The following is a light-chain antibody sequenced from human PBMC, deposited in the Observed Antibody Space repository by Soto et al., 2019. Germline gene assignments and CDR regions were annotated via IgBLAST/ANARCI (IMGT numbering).Light chain of an antibody. CDR2: ATS. Sequence: IQMTQSPSSVSASVGDRVTITCRASRNVSIYLNWYQHKPGKGPTLLIHATSNLQIGVPSRFSGSGSGTEFTLTISSLEPEDFGTYYCQQSYKMPSFGQGTRLEIK. J-gene: IGKJ5*01. CDR3: QQSYKMPS. V-gene: IGKV1-39*01. CDR1: RNVSIY.